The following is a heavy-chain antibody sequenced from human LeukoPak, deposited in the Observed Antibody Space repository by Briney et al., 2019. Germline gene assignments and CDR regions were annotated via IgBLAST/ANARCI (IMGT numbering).Heavy chain of an antibody. CDR3: KGIVVVTASSDAFDI. CDR2: FDPEDGET. V-gene: IGHV1-24*01. Sequence: ASVKVSCKVSGYTLTELSMHWVRQAPGKGLEWMGGFDPEDGETIYAQKFQGRVTMTEDTSTDTACMELSSLRSENTAVYYCKGIVVVTASSDAFDIWGQGTMVTVSS. CDR1: GYTLTELS. J-gene: IGHJ3*02. D-gene: IGHD2-21*02.